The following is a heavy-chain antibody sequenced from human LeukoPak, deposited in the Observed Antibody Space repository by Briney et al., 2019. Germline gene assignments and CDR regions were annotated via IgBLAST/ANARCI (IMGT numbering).Heavy chain of an antibody. J-gene: IGHJ5*02. CDR3: ARHRSRMVRGGDWFDP. CDR1: GYSFSSYS. D-gene: IGHD3-10*01. V-gene: IGHV1-18*01. CDR2: ISAYSGNT. Sequence: ASVKVSCKASGYSFSSYSISWVRQAPGQGLEWMGWISAYSGNTNYAHKLQGRVTMTTDTSTSTAYMELRSLRSDDTAVCYCARHRSRMVRGGDWFDPWGQGTLVTVSS.